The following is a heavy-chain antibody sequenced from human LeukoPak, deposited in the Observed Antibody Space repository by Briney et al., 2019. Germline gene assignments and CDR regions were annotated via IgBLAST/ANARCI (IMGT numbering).Heavy chain of an antibody. D-gene: IGHD3-22*01. V-gene: IGHV1-2*02. CDR1: GYTFTGYY. Sequence: ASVKVSCKDSGYTFTGYYMHWVRQAPGQGLEWMGWINPNSGGTNYAQKFQGRVTMTRDTSISTAYMELSRLRSDDTAVYYCARADSSGYYGLTNAFDIWGQGTMVTVSS. CDR3: ARADSSGYYGLTNAFDI. CDR2: INPNSGGT. J-gene: IGHJ3*02.